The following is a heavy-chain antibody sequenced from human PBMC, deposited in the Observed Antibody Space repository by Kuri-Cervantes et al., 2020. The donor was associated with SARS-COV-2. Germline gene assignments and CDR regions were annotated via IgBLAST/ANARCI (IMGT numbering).Heavy chain of an antibody. D-gene: IGHD3-16*02. Sequence: ASVKVSCKASGYTFTDYYIHWVRQAPGQGLEWMGWINPNSGGTNSDQKFQGWVIMTRDTSFSTAYMELSRLRCVDTAVYYCARGPSWGYFWGTYRGGWDTFDIWGQGTMVTVSS. CDR1: GYTFTDYY. J-gene: IGHJ3*02. V-gene: IGHV1-2*04. CDR3: ARGPSWGYFWGTYRGGWDTFDI. CDR2: INPNSGGT.